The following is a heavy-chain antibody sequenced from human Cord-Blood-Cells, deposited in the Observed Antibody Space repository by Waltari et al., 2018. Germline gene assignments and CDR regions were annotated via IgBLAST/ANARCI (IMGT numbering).Heavy chain of an antibody. V-gene: IGHV4-59*11. J-gene: IGHJ3*02. CDR2: IYYSGST. D-gene: IGHD6-6*01. CDR3: ARTPYSSSSGPPFDI. CDR1: GGSISSHY. Sequence: QVQLQESGPGLVKPSETLSLTCTVSGGSISSHYWSWIRQPPGKGLEWIGYIYYSGSTNSNPSLKSRGTISVDTSKNQFSLKLSSVTAADTAVYYCARTPYSSSSGPPFDIWGQGTMVTVSS.